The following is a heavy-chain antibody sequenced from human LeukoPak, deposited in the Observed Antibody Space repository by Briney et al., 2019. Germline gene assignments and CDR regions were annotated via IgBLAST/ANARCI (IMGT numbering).Heavy chain of an antibody. CDR2: INTNTGNP. Sequence: ASVKVSCKASGYTFTSYAMNWVRQAPGQGLEWMGWINTNTGNPTYAQGFTGRFVFSLDTSVSTAYLQISSLQAEDTPVYYCAREKEDYYGSGSLDYWGQGTLVTVSS. CDR1: GYTFTSYA. J-gene: IGHJ4*02. D-gene: IGHD3-10*01. CDR3: AREKEDYYGSGSLDY. V-gene: IGHV7-4-1*02.